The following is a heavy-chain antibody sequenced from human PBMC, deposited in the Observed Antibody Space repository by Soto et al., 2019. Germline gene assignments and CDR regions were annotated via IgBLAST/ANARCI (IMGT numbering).Heavy chain of an antibody. CDR3: ARGFQNSFGY. CDR2: IYRSGST. V-gene: IGHV3-53*01. CDR1: GFTVGDSY. D-gene: IGHD3-10*01. J-gene: IGHJ4*02. Sequence: GGSLRLSCAASGFTVGDSYLNWVRQAPGKGLEWVSVIYRSGSTYYADSVKGRFSISRDTSKNTLYLQMNSLRADDTAVYYRARGFQNSFGYWGLGTLVTVSS.